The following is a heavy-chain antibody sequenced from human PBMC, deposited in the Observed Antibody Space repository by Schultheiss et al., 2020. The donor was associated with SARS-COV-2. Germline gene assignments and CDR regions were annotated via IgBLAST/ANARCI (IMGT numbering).Heavy chain of an antibody. CDR1: GGSISSGSYY. V-gene: IGHV4-39*01. CDR2: VYYTGIT. CDR3: ARMGDCGGDCYAT. J-gene: IGHJ5*02. D-gene: IGHD2-21*02. Sequence: SETLSLTCTVSGGSISSGSYYWAWIRQPPGKGLEWIGSVYYTGITYNNPSLRSRVTISVDTFKNQFSLKLSSVTAADTAVYYCARMGDCGGDCYATWGQGTLVTVSS.